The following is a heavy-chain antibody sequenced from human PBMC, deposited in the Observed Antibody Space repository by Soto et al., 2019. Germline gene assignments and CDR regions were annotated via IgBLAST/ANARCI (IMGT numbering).Heavy chain of an antibody. CDR3: ARSLREGSGWCPPSGAFDI. V-gene: IGHV1-2*02. CDR2: INPNSGGT. J-gene: IGHJ3*02. CDR1: GYTFTGYY. Sequence: ASVKVSCKASGYTFTGYYMHWVRQAPGQGLEWMGWINPNSGGTNYAQKFQGRVTMTRDTSISTAYMELSRLRSDDTAVYYCARSLREGSGWCPPSGAFDIWGQGTMVTVSS. D-gene: IGHD6-19*01.